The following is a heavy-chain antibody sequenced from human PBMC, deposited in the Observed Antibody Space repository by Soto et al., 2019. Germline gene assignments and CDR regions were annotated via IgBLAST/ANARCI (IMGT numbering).Heavy chain of an antibody. CDR2: INAGNGNT. J-gene: IGHJ4*02. CDR3: ANTLGLYSFDY. CDR1: GYTFTSYA. Sequence: QVQLVQSGAEVKKPGASVKVSCKASGYTFTSYAMHWVRQAPGQRLEWMGWINAGNGNTKYSQKFQGRVTITRDTSASTAYLELSSLTSEDTAVYYRANTLGLYSFDYWGQGTLVTVSS. D-gene: IGHD3-16*01. V-gene: IGHV1-3*01.